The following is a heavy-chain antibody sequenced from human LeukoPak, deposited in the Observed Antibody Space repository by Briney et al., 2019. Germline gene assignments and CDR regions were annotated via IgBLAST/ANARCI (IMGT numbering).Heavy chain of an antibody. CDR3: ARDLVDDFWSGYYQFDY. D-gene: IGHD3-3*01. CDR1: GFTFSSYS. J-gene: IGHJ4*02. Sequence: GGSLRLSCAASGFTFSSYSMNWVRQAPGKGLEWVSYISSSSSTIYYADSVKGRFTISRDNAKNSLYLQMNSLRAEDTAVYYCARDLVDDFWSGYYQFDYWGQGTLVTVSS. CDR2: ISSSSSTI. V-gene: IGHV3-48*01.